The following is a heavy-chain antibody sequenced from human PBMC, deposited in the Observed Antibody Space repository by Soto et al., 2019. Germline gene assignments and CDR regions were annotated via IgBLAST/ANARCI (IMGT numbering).Heavy chain of an antibody. V-gene: IGHV3-23*01. Sequence: GGSLRVSCAASGFTFSSYAMSWVRQAPGKGLEWVSAISGSGGSTYYADSVKGRFTISRDNSKNTLYLQMNSLRAEDTAVYYCAKVPLMQLVGDAFDIWGQGTMVTVSS. D-gene: IGHD6-6*01. CDR3: AKVPLMQLVGDAFDI. CDR1: GFTFSSYA. J-gene: IGHJ3*02. CDR2: ISGSGGST.